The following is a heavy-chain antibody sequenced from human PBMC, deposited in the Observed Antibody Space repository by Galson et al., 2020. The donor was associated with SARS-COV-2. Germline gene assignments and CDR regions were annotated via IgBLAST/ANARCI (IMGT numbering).Heavy chain of an antibody. CDR2: ISYDGSNK. J-gene: IGHJ4*02. CDR3: AKGRSGSYYGIDY. CDR1: GFTFSSYA. Sequence: GESLKISCAASGFTFSSYAMHWVRQAPGKGLEWVAVISYDGSNKYYADSVKGRFTISRDNSKNTLYLQMNSLRAEDTTVYYCAKGRSGSYYGIDYWGQGTLVTVSS. V-gene: IGHV3-30*18. D-gene: IGHD3-10*01.